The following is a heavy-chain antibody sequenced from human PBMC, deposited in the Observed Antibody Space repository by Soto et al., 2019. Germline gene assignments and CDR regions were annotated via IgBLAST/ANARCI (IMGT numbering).Heavy chain of an antibody. V-gene: IGHV4-34*01. Sequence: SETLSLTCAVYGGSFSGYFWSWIRQPPGKGLEWIGEINHSGSTNYNPSLKSRVTISVDTSKNQFSLKLSSVTAADTAVYYCARHYGSGVDYWGQGTLVTVSS. J-gene: IGHJ4*02. CDR2: INHSGST. D-gene: IGHD3-10*01. CDR3: ARHYGSGVDY. CDR1: GGSFSGYF.